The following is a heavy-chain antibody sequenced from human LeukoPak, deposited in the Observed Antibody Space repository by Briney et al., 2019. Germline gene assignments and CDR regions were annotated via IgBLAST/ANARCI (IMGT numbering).Heavy chain of an antibody. D-gene: IGHD6-6*01. J-gene: IGHJ4*02. CDR3: TTTRPLDY. Sequence: PGGSLRLSCAASGFTFSNAWMNWVRQAPGKGLEWVGRIKSITDGGTTDYAAPVKGRFTISRDDSKNTLYLQIDSLKTEDTAVYYCTTTRPLDYWGQGTLVTVSS. CDR1: GFTFSNAW. V-gene: IGHV3-15*01. CDR2: IKSITDGGTT.